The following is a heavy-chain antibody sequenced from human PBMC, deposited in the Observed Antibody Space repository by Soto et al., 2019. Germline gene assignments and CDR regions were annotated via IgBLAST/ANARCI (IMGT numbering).Heavy chain of an antibody. J-gene: IGHJ4*02. CDR1: GGSISSYY. CDR3: ARDREGVAGFDY. D-gene: IGHD6-19*01. Sequence: QVQLQESGPGLVKPSETLSLTCTVSGGSISSYYWSWIRQPPGKGLAWIGYIYYSGSTNYNPSLKSRVTISVDTSKNQFSLKLSSVTAADTAVYYCARDREGVAGFDYWGQGTLVTVSS. CDR2: IYYSGST. V-gene: IGHV4-59*01.